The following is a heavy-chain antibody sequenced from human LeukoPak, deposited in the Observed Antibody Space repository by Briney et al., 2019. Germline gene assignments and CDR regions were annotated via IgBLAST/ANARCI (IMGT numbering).Heavy chain of an antibody. CDR1: GFTVSSNY. CDR2: IYSGGST. CDR3: ARDRRGSGWYFDY. J-gene: IGHJ4*02. V-gene: IGHV3-53*01. D-gene: IGHD6-19*01. Sequence: GGSLRLSCAASGFTVSSNYMSWVRQAPGKGLEWVSVIYSGGSTYYADSVKGRFTISRDNSKNTLYLQMNSLRAEDTAVYYCARDRRGSGWYFDYWGQGTLVAVSS.